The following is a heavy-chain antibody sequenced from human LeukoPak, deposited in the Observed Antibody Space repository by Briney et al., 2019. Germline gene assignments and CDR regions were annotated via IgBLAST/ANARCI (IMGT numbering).Heavy chain of an antibody. CDR3: ARHLTGSSVCIEY. V-gene: IGHV4-4*09. CDR1: DGSISNYY. Sequence: SETLSLTCTVSDGSISNYYWSWIRQPPGKGLEWIGYIYTSGSTNYSPSLKGRVTISVDTSKNQFSLKLSSVTAADTAVYYCARHLTGSSVCIEYWGQGTLVTVSS. D-gene: IGHD2-8*02. J-gene: IGHJ4*02. CDR2: IYTSGST.